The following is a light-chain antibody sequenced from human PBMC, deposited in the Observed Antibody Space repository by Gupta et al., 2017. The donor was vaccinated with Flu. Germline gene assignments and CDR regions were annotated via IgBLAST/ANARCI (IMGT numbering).Light chain of an antibody. CDR2: GAS. J-gene: IGKJ2*01. V-gene: IGKV1-17*01. CDR1: HGINNE. CDR3: LRFDSNPGTYT. Sequence: VTLTCRTSHGINNELGLEQQRPGKAPKRLFLGASELQTGFPSTFSVSGTGTECTLTISSLRPEDFAVYFCLRFDSNPGTYTFGQGTKVEIK.